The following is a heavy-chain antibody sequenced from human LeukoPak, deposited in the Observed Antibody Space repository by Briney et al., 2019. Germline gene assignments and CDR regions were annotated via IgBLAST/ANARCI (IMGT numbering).Heavy chain of an antibody. D-gene: IGHD2-15*01. J-gene: IGHJ4*02. Sequence: PGGSLRLSCAASGFIVSGDFMSWVRQAPGKGLEWVSVIYSDGSTYYADSVKGRFTISRDNSKNTLDLQMNSLRAEDTAVYYCAALGYCSGGSCYGGFDYWGQGTLVTVSS. CDR2: IYSDGST. CDR3: AALGYCSGGSCYGGFDY. V-gene: IGHV3-66*02. CDR1: GFIVSGDF.